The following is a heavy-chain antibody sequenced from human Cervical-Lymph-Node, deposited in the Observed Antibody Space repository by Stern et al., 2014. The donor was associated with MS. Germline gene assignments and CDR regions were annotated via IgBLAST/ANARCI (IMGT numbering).Heavy chain of an antibody. Sequence: VQLVESGAEVKKPGSSVKVSCKASGGTFSNHVISWVRQAPGQGLEWMGGTIPIFGKAIYAQKFQGRVTITADESTRAAYMELSSLRSEDTAVYYCARAAYSTSSYNYWGQGTPVTVSA. CDR1: GGTFSNHV. D-gene: IGHD2/OR15-2a*01. V-gene: IGHV1-69*01. J-gene: IGHJ4*02. CDR3: ARAAYSTSSYNY. CDR2: TIPIFGKA.